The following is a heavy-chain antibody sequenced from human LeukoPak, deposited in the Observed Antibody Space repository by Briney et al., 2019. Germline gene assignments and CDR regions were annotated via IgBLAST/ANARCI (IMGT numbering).Heavy chain of an antibody. CDR1: GYSINSGYY. J-gene: IGHJ4*02. CDR2: IYHSRST. D-gene: IGHD3-22*01. Sequence: PSETLSLTCTVSGYSINSGYYCGWIRQPPGKGLEWIGSIYHSRSTYYKPSLNSRVTISVDTSKNQLFLKLSSVTAADTAVYYCARDSDPYYYDSSGYFGSWGQGTLVTVSS. V-gene: IGHV4-38-2*02. CDR3: ARDSDPYYYDSSGYFGS.